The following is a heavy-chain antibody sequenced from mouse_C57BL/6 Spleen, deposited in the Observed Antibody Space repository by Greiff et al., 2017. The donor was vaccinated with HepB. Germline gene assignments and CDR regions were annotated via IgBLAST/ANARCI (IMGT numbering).Heavy chain of an antibody. V-gene: IGHV2-9-1*01. CDR2: IWTGGGT. Sequence: VQRVESGPGLVAPSQSLSITCTVSGFSLTSYAISWVRQPPGKGLEWLGVIWTGGGTNYNSALKSRLSISKDNSKSQVFLKMNSLQTDDTARYYCARNPSPPGYAMDYWGQGTSVTVSS. CDR3: ARNPSPPGYAMDY. J-gene: IGHJ4*01. CDR1: GFSLTSYA.